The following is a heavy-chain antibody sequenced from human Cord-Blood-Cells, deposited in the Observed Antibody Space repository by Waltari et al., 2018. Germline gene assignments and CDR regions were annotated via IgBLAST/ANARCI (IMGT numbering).Heavy chain of an antibody. V-gene: IGHV1-8*03. CDR1: GYTFTSSH. J-gene: IGHJ5*02. Sequence: QVQLVQSGAEVKKPGASVKVSCQASGYTFTSSHINWLRQATGQGLEWMGWMNPNSGNTGYAQKFQGRVTITRNTSISTAYMELSSLRSEDTAVYYCARVEVRATYNWFDPWGQGTLVTVSS. D-gene: IGHD2-15*01. CDR3: ARVEVRATYNWFDP. CDR2: MNPNSGNT.